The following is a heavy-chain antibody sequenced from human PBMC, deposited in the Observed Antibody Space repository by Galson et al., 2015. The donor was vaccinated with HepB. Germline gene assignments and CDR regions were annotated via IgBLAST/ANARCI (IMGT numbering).Heavy chain of an antibody. J-gene: IGHJ6*02. V-gene: IGHV3-30*18. CDR2: ISYDGSNK. CDR3: AKDPRYCSGGSCSYGMDV. Sequence: SLRLSCAASGFTFSNYGMHWVRQAPGKGLEWVAFISYDGSNKYYADSVKGRFTISRDDSKNTLYLQMNSLRAEDTAVYYCAKDPRYCSGGSCSYGMDVWGQGTTVTVSS. CDR1: GFTFSNYG. D-gene: IGHD2-15*01.